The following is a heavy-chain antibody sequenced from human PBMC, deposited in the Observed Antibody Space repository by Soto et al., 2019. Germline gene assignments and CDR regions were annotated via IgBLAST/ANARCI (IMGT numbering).Heavy chain of an antibody. CDR2: IWYDGSNK. V-gene: IGHV3-33*01. J-gene: IGHJ4*02. CDR1: GFTFSSYG. D-gene: IGHD3-22*01. Sequence: QVQLVESGGGVVQPGRSLRLSCAASGFTFSSYGMHWVRQAPGKGLEWVAVIWYDGSNKYYADSVKGRFTISRDNSKNSLYLQMNSLSAEDTAVYYYARDYDSSGYPGYYFDYWGQGTLVTVSS. CDR3: ARDYDSSGYPGYYFDY.